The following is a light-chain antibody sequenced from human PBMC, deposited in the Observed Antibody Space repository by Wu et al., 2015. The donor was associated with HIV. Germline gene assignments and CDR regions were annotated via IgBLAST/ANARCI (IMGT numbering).Light chain of an antibody. Sequence: EIVLTQSPGTLSLSPGERATLSCRASQSVSSNYLAWYQHKPGQAPRLLIYGASTRATGIPARFSGSGSETEFTLTISSLQSEDFATYYCQQYNNWPPWTFGQGTKVVIK. J-gene: IGKJ1*01. V-gene: IGKV3-15*01. CDR2: GAS. CDR1: QSVSSN. CDR3: QQYNNWPPWT.